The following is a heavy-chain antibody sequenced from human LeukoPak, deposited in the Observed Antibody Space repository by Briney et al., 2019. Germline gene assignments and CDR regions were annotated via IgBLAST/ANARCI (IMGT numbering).Heavy chain of an antibody. J-gene: IGHJ4*02. Sequence: SVKVSCKASGGTFSSYAISWVRQAPGQGLEWMGGIIPIFGTANYAQKFQGRVTITADKSTSTAYMELSSLRSEDTAVYYCARDLGGIAAAVLAYWGQGTLVTVSS. CDR2: IIPIFGTA. CDR3: ARDLGGIAAAVLAY. D-gene: IGHD6-13*01. CDR1: GGTFSSYA. V-gene: IGHV1-69*06.